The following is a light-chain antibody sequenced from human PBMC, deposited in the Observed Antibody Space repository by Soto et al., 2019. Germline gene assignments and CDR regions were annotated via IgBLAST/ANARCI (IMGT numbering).Light chain of an antibody. CDR2: WAS. CDR1: QTFFYTATNKNY. J-gene: IGKJ1*01. CDR3: QQYYSTPRT. Sequence: DIVMTQSPDSLAVSLGERATINCKSSQTFFYTATNKNYLAWYQQKPGQPPKMLIYWASTRESGAPDRFSGSGSGTDFTLTISSLQAEDVALYYCQQYYSTPRTFGQGTKVDIK. V-gene: IGKV4-1*01.